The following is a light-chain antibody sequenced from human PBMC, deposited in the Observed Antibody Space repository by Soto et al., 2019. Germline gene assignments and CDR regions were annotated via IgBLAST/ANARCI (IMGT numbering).Light chain of an antibody. J-gene: IGKJ4*01. CDR3: QQRSTWPALT. Sequence: EVVLTQSPVTLSLSPGERATLSCRASQSVGSYVAWYQHKPGHLPRLLIYDTSNRAAGIPVRFSGSGPETDFTLTISSLEPDDFAVYYCQQRSTWPALTFGGGTKVEVK. CDR1: QSVGSY. CDR2: DTS. V-gene: IGKV3-11*01.